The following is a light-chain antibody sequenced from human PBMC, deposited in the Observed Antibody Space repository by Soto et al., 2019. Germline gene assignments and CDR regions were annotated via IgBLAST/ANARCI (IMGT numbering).Light chain of an antibody. CDR3: SSYTSSSTLV. Sequence: SALTQPASVSGSPGQSITISCTGTSSDVGGYNYVSWYQQHPGKAPKFMIYDVSNRPSGVSNRFSGSKSGNTASQTISGLQAEDEADYYCSSYTSSSTLVFGGGTKVTVL. V-gene: IGLV2-14*01. J-gene: IGLJ2*01. CDR1: SSDVGGYNY. CDR2: DVS.